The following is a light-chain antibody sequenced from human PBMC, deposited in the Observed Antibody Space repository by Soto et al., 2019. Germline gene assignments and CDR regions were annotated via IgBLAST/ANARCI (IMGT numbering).Light chain of an antibody. V-gene: IGLV2-14*01. CDR1: SSDVGGYNY. CDR3: SSYTSSSTLF. Sequence: QSALTQPASVSGSPGQSITISCTGTSSDVGGYNYVSWYQQHPGKAPKLMIYDVSNRPSGVSNRFSGSKSGNTASLTISGIQAEDEAEYYCSSYTSSSTLFFGGGTKLTV. CDR2: DVS. J-gene: IGLJ2*01.